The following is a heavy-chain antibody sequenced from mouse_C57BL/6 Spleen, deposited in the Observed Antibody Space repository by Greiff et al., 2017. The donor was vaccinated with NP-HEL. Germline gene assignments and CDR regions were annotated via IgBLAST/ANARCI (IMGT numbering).Heavy chain of an antibody. CDR3: AREWRYGDYDGGFDY. CDR2: INYDGSST. V-gene: IGHV5-16*01. J-gene: IGHJ2*01. CDR1: GFTFSDYY. Sequence: EVKVIESEGGLVQPGSSMKLSCTASGFTFSDYYMAWVRQVPEKGLEWVANINYDGSSTYYLDSLKSRFIISRDNAKNILYLQMSSLKSEDTATYYCAREWRYGDYDGGFDYWGQGTTLTVSS. D-gene: IGHD2-4*01.